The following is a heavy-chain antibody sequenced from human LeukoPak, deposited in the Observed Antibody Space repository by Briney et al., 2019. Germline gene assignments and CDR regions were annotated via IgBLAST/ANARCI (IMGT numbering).Heavy chain of an antibody. J-gene: IGHJ6*03. CDR2: IRYDGSNK. V-gene: IGHV3-30*02. CDR1: GSPLSSIG. CDR3: TTEYYYYMDV. Sequence: GGPLRPSCPASGSPLSSIGLHWARQAQGKGLEWVAFIRYDGSNKYYADSVKGRFTISRDNSKNTLYLQMNSLKTEDTGMYYCTTEYYYYMDVWGKGTTVTVSS.